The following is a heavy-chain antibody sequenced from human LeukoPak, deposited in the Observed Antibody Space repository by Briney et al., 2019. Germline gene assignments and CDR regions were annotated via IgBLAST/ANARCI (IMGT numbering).Heavy chain of an antibody. Sequence: GESLRLSCAASGFTFSGSAMHWVRQASGKGLGWVGRIRSKVNNYATAYAASMKGRFTISREDSKNTAYLQLNSLETEDTAVYYCARAEPGGFGELFYWGQGTLVTVSS. CDR2: IRSKVNNYAT. V-gene: IGHV3-73*01. D-gene: IGHD3-10*01. CDR3: ARAEPGGFGELFY. J-gene: IGHJ4*02. CDR1: GFTFSGSA.